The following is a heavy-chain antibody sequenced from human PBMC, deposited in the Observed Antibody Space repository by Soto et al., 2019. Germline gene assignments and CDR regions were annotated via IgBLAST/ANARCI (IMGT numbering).Heavy chain of an antibody. CDR3: ARGDSNRWTTFDY. CDR1: GFTFISYS. Sequence: EVQLVESGGGLVQPGGYLRLSCAASGFTFISYSMNWVRQAPGKGLEWVSYISSSSSTIYYADSVKGRFTISRDNAKHSLYLQMNSLRDEDTAVYYCARGDSNRWTTFDYWGQGTLVTVSS. CDR2: ISSSSSTI. J-gene: IGHJ4*02. V-gene: IGHV3-48*02. D-gene: IGHD6-13*01.